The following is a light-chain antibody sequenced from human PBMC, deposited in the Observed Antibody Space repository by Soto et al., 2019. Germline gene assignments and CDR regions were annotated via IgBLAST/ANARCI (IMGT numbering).Light chain of an antibody. V-gene: IGKV1-5*03. Sequence: DIQMTQSPSTLSASVGDRVTITCRASQSISSWLAWYQQKPGKAPNILIYKASSLESGVPSRFSGSGAGPEFTLTVSSLPPDDVATYYCQQYDSYPLTFGGGTKVEIK. J-gene: IGKJ4*01. CDR3: QQYDSYPLT. CDR1: QSISSW. CDR2: KAS.